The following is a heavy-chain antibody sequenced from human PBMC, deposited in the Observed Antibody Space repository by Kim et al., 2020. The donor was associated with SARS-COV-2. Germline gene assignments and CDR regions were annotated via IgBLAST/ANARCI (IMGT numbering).Heavy chain of an antibody. CDR2: ISYDGSNK. CDR3: ATGGGDYDILTGYSVYYFDY. J-gene: IGHJ4*02. D-gene: IGHD3-9*01. Sequence: GGSLRLSCAASGFTFSSYGMHWVRQAPGKGLEWVAVISYDGSNKYYADSVKGRFTISRDNSKNTLYLQMNSLRAEDTAVYYCATGGGDYDILTGYSVYYFDYWGQGTLVTVSS. V-gene: IGHV3-30*03. CDR1: GFTFSSYG.